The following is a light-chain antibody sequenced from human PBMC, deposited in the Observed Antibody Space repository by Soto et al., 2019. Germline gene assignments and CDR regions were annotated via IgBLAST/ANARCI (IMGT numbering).Light chain of an antibody. CDR3: QQYNSYPYT. Sequence: DIQMTQSPSTLSASVGDRVTITCRASQSISSRLAWYQQKPGKAPNLLIYKASSLESGVPSRFSGSGSGTEFTLTISSLQPDDFATYYCQQYNSYPYTFGQGTKLEIK. CDR1: QSISSR. CDR2: KAS. V-gene: IGKV1-5*03. J-gene: IGKJ2*01.